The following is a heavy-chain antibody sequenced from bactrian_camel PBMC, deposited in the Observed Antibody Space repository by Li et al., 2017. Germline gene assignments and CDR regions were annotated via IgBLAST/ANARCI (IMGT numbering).Heavy chain of an antibody. CDR3: AAGNPSLYPNSWKSPSEYDV. Sequence: HVQLVESGGGSVQAGNSLRLSCVFSGITYRTSCMAWFRQSPGKEREGVAHIDDHGRTTYADSVNGRFWIYRDNAENTLFLQMNSLKPEDTAMYYCAAGNPSLYPNSWKSPSEYDVWGQGTQVTVS. CDR2: IDDHGRT. CDR1: GITYRTSC. V-gene: IGHV3S55*01. D-gene: IGHD6*01. J-gene: IGHJ4*01.